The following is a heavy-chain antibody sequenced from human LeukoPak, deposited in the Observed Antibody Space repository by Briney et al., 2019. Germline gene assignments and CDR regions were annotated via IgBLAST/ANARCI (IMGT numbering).Heavy chain of an antibody. CDR2: IYTSGST. CDR3: ARDTAGGRAGNWFAP. CDR1: GGSISSYY. V-gene: IGHV4-4*07. J-gene: IGHJ5*02. Sequence: SETLSLTCTVSGGSISSYYWSWIRQPAGKGLEWIGRIYTSGSTNYNPSLKSRVTMSVDTSKNQFSLKLSSVTAADTAVYYCARDTAGGRAGNWFAPWGQGTLVTVSS. D-gene: IGHD3-10*01.